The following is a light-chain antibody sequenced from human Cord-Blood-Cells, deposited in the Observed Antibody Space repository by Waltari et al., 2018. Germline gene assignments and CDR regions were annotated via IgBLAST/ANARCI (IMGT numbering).Light chain of an antibody. V-gene: IGLV2-14*01. CDR3: SSYTSSSTYV. Sequence: QSALTQPASVSGSPGQSITISCTGTSSDVGGYHYVSWYQQHPGKAPKLMIYDVSKPPSGVSNRFSGSKSGNTASLTISGLQAEDEADYYCSSYTSSSTYVFGTGTKVTVL. CDR1: SSDVGGYHY. CDR2: DVS. J-gene: IGLJ1*01.